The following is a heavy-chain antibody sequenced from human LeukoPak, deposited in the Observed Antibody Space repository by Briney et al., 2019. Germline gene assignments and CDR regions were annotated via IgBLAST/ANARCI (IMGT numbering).Heavy chain of an antibody. V-gene: IGHV3-74*03. Sequence: PGGSLRLSCAASGFTFNTYWMHWVRQAPGKGLVWVARVNREGTTTTYADSVKGRFTISRDNAKNTLYLQMNNLRAEDTAVYYWGREFDWILFDYWGQGTLVNGSS. CDR3: GREFDWILFDY. D-gene: IGHD3-9*01. CDR2: VNREGTTT. CDR1: GFTFNTYW. J-gene: IGHJ4*02.